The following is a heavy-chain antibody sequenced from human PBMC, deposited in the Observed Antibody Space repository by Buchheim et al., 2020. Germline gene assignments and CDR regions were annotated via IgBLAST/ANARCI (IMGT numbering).Heavy chain of an antibody. D-gene: IGHD3-10*01. V-gene: IGHV4-30-4*01. J-gene: IGHJ5*02. CDR3: ARASGYYDSGSYYRLNLNWIDP. CDR1: GGSMSNGDYY. CDR2: IYYSGST. Sequence: QVQLQESGPGLVKPSQTLSLTCSVSGGSMSNGDYYWSWIRQPPGKGLEWIGYIYYSGSTAYNPSLKSRVTISVDPSKNQFSLKLSSVTAADTAVYYCARASGYYDSGSYYRLNLNWIDPWGQGTL.